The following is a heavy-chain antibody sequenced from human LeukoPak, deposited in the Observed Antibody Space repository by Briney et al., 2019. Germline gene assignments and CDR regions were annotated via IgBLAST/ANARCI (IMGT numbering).Heavy chain of an antibody. CDR2: ISGSSGII. CDR1: GFTFNTYT. CDR3: ARGLKAAADTSGY. J-gene: IGHJ4*02. D-gene: IGHD6-13*01. Sequence: GGSLRLSCAASGFTFNTYTMNWVRQAPGKGLEWVSYISGSSGIIDYADSVRGRFTISRDNAKNSLYLQMNSLRAEDTAVYYCARGLKAAADTSGYWGQGTLVTVSS. V-gene: IGHV3-48*01.